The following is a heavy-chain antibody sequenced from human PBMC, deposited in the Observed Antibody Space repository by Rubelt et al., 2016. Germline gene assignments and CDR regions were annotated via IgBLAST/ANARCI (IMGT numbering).Heavy chain of an antibody. CDR1: GFTFSSYA. Sequence: EVQLVESGGGLIQPGGSLRLSCAASGFTFSSYAMSWVRQAPGKGLEWVSSISDSGGSTYYADSVKGWFTISRDNSKNTVYLQMNSLRAEDTAVYDYAEDSRRSGWYAGMDVWGQGTTVTVSS. CDR2: ISDSGGST. V-gene: IGHV3-23*04. CDR3: AEDSRRSGWYAGMDV. J-gene: IGHJ6*02. D-gene: IGHD6-19*01.